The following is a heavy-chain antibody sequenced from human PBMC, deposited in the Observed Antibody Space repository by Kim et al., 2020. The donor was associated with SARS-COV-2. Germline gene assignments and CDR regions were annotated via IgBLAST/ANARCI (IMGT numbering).Heavy chain of an antibody. J-gene: IGHJ3*02. V-gene: IGHV3-53*01. Sequence: GGSLRLSCAPSGFTVSSAYMTWVRQAPGKGLEWVSIIYLGGSTYHADSVKGRFTISKDTSKNMLFLQMNSLRGEDTAVYYCARGSYDAFDILGQGTMVTVSS. CDR1: GFTVSSAY. CDR2: IYLGGST. CDR3: ARGSYDAFDI.